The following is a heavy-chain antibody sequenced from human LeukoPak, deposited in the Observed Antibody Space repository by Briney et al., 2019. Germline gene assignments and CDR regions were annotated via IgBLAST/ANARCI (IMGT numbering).Heavy chain of an antibody. CDR2: ISGSGGST. J-gene: IGHJ4*02. Sequence: GGSLRLSCAASGFTFSSYAMRWVRQAPGKGLEWVSAISGSGGSTYYADSVKGRFTISRDNSKNTLYLQMNSLRAEDTAVYYCAKDRSLVVAGTGDYWGQGTLVTVSS. CDR1: GFTFSSYA. D-gene: IGHD6-19*01. V-gene: IGHV3-23*01. CDR3: AKDRSLVVAGTGDY.